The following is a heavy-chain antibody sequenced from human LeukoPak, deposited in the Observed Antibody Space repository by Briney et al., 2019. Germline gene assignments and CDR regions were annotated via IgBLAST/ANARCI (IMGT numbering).Heavy chain of an antibody. J-gene: IGHJ1*01. V-gene: IGHV3-21*01. CDR3: GRAFPPLRTSSAGDL. D-gene: IGHD3-16*01. Sequence: GGSLRLSCSASGFSFSDYDMNWVRQAPGKGPEWVSAISGRSSHVYYGESVKGRFTISRDNAKNPLYLQLDSLGVEDTAVYYCGRAFPPLRTSSAGDLWGQGTLVTVSS. CDR1: GFSFSDYD. CDR2: ISGRSSHV.